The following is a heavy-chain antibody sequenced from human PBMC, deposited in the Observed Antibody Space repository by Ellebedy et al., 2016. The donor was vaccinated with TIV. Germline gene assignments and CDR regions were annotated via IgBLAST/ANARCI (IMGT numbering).Heavy chain of an antibody. V-gene: IGHV4-34*01. Sequence: MPSETLSLTCGVSGGSLTGYYGSWIRQSPGKGLEWIGAINHGGRTNYNPSLKSRLFLSIDMSKNQFSLNLNSVTAADTAIYYCARGRISTTVKNWFDPWGQGTLVTVSS. CDR1: GGSLTGYY. D-gene: IGHD1-1*01. CDR2: INHGGRT. J-gene: IGHJ5*02. CDR3: ARGRISTTVKNWFDP.